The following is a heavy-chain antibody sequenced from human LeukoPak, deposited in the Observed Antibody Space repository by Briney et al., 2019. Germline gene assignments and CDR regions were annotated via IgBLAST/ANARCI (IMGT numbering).Heavy chain of an antibody. D-gene: IGHD3-10*01. J-gene: IGHJ4*02. Sequence: GGSLRLSCAASGFTFSSYAMSWVRQAPGKGLEWVSAIGGNDGRTYYADSVKGRFTISRDNSKSTLYLQRNSLRAEDTALYYCAKPPETYFYASPSEYWGQGTLVTVSS. CDR3: AKPPETYFYASPSEY. CDR2: IGGNDGRT. V-gene: IGHV3-23*01. CDR1: GFTFSSYA.